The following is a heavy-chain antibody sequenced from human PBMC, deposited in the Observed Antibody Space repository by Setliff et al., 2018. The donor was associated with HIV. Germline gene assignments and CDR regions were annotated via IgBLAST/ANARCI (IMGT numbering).Heavy chain of an antibody. CDR1: GDSISRRIYY. V-gene: IGHV4-39*01. CDR2: IYQTGNT. Sequence: PSETLSLTCTVSGDSISRRIYYWGWIRQPPGKGLEWVATIYQTGNTYYSPSLKSRVTVSVDMSRNQFSVKLNSATAADTAVYYCARQAWHYDRDGYFIDYWGQGMLVTVSS. D-gene: IGHD3-22*01. CDR3: ARQAWHYDRDGYFIDY. J-gene: IGHJ4*02.